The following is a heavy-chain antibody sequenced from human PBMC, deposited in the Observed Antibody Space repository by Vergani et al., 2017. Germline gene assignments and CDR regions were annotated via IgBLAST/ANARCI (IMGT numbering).Heavy chain of an antibody. CDR1: GYTFTSYG. D-gene: IGHD1-1*01. J-gene: IGHJ6*03. Sequence: QVQLVQSGAEVKKPGASVKVSCKASGYTFTSYGISWVRQAPGQGLEWMGWISAYNGNTNYAQKLQGRVTMTTDTSTSTAYMELRSLRSDDTAVYYCARDSNWNDRFTGYYYYYYMDVWGKGTTVTVSS. CDR2: ISAYNGNT. CDR3: ARDSNWNDRFTGYYYYYYMDV. V-gene: IGHV1-18*01.